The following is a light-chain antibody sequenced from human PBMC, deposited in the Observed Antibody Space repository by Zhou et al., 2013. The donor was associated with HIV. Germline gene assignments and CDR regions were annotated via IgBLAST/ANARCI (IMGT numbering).Light chain of an antibody. CDR3: LQHNSYPFT. V-gene: IGKV1-17*01. J-gene: IGKJ3*01. Sequence: DIQMTQSPSSLSASIGDSVTITCRASQDIDNYLNWYLQKPGKAPVLLIQGASTLQTAVPSRFSGSGSGTDFTLTIRSLQPEDFATYYCLQHNSYPFTFGPGTKVDVK. CDR1: QDIDNY. CDR2: GAS.